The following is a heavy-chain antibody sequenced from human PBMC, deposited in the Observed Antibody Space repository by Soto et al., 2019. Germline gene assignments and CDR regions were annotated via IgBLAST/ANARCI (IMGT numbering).Heavy chain of an antibody. J-gene: IGHJ4*02. Sequence: EVQLVESGGGLVQPGGSLRLSCAASGFTFSNYWMHWVRQVPGEGPVWVSRVDTDGRGTSYAESVKGRFTISRDNAKNTLYLQMHSLRAEDTVRDYCTTVVEFWGQGTLVTVSS. CDR2: VDTDGRGT. CDR3: TTVVEF. V-gene: IGHV3-74*01. CDR1: GFTFSNYW.